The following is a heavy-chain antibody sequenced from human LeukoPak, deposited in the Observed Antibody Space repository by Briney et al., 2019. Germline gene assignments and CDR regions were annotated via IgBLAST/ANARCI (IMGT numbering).Heavy chain of an antibody. J-gene: IGHJ6*02. CDR1: GFTFSTYA. Sequence: GGSLRLSCAASGFTFSTYAMSWVRQAPGKGLEWVSAISGSGDSTYYADSVKGRFTISRDNSKNTLYLQMNSLRAEDTAVYYCAKGRVGWYYFTMDVWGQGTTVTVSS. V-gene: IGHV3-23*01. D-gene: IGHD6-19*01. CDR2: ISGSGDST. CDR3: AKGRVGWYYFTMDV.